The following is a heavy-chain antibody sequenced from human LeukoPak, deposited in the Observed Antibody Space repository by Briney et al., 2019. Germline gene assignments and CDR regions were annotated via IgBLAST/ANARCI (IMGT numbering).Heavy chain of an antibody. V-gene: IGHV3-48*04. CDR1: GFTFSNYN. CDR2: ISSSSGTI. CDR3: ASERDCSGGSCYSGNGMDV. Sequence: GGSLRLSCAASGFTFSNYNMNWVRQAPGKGLEWISYISSSSGTIYYADSVKGRFTISRDNAKNSLYLQMNSLRAEDTAVYYCASERDCSGGSCYSGNGMDVWGQGTTVTVSS. J-gene: IGHJ6*02. D-gene: IGHD2-15*01.